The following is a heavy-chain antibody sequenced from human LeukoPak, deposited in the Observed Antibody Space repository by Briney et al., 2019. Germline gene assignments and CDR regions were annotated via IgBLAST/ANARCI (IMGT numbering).Heavy chain of an antibody. J-gene: IGHJ4*02. CDR1: GFTFSTDW. CDR2: ISSDGRST. D-gene: IGHD1-26*01. V-gene: IGHV3-74*01. Sequence: GGSLRLSCAASGFTFSTDWMNWVRQAPGKGLVWVSRISSDGRSTSYADSVKGRFTVSRDNAKNTVYLQMSSLRAEDTAVYYCGGGGYLLDYWGQGTLVTVSS. CDR3: GGGGYLLDY.